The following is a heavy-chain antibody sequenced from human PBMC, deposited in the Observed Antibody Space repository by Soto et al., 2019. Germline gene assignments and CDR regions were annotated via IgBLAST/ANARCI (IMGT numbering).Heavy chain of an antibody. CDR1: GYTFSDYG. CDR3: ARELNTDSSAYYSFAY. D-gene: IGHD3-22*01. J-gene: IGHJ4*02. CDR2: VSTYNTNT. Sequence: GVSVKVSCKTSGYTFSDYGLAWLRQTPGQRPEWMGWVSTYNTNTNYAQKFQGRVTMTTDTSTTTTSMELRSLRSDDTAVYYCARELNTDSSAYYSFAYWGQGTLVTVSS. V-gene: IGHV1-18*01.